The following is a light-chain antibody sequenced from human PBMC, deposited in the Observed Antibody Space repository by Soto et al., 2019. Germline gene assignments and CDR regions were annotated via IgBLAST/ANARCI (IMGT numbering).Light chain of an antibody. V-gene: IGKV4-1*01. J-gene: IGKJ4*01. CDR3: QQCYITPLT. CDR2: WAS. Sequence: DIVMTQSPDSLAVSLGERATINCKSSQSVLYSSNNKNYLAWYQQKPGQPPKLLIYWASTRESGVPDRFSGSGSGTDFTLTSSSLQAEDVGVYYCQQCYITPLTFGGGNKVEIK. CDR1: QSVLYSSNNKNY.